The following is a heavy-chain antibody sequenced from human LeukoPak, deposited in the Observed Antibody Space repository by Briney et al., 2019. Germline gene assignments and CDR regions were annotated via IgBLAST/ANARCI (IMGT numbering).Heavy chain of an antibody. Sequence: SETLSLTCTVSGGSIGSYYWSWIRQPPGKGLEWIGCIYYSGSTYYNPSLKSRVTISVDTSESQFSLNLSSVTAADTAVYYCARAPAGPPYYYMNVWGKGTTVTVSS. J-gene: IGHJ6*03. CDR1: GGSIGSYY. CDR3: ARAPAGPPYYYMNV. CDR2: IYYSGST. V-gene: IGHV4-59*01.